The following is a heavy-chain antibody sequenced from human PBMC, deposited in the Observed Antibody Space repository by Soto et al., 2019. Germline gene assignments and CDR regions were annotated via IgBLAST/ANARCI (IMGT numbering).Heavy chain of an antibody. CDR1: GGSISSGGYY. J-gene: IGHJ4*02. CDR2: IYYSGST. V-gene: IGHV4-31*03. CDR3: SRVGTGITIFGVVHPMEYYFDY. Sequence: SETLSLTCTVSGGSISSGGYYWSWIRQHPGKGLEWIGYIYYSGSTYYNPSLKSRVTISVDTSKNQFSMKLSSVTAADTAVYYCSRVGTGITIFGVVHPMEYYFDYWGQGTLVTVSS. D-gene: IGHD3-3*01.